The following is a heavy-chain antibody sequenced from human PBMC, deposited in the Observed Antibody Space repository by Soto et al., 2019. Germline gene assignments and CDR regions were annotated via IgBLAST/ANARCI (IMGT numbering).Heavy chain of an antibody. CDR3: ARDGNGLVATISYYYYYGMDV. V-gene: IGHV3-30-3*01. CDR2: ISYDGSNK. CDR1: GFTFSSYA. D-gene: IGHD5-12*01. J-gene: IGHJ6*02. Sequence: QVQLVESGGGVVQPGRSLRLSCAASGFTFSSYAMHWVRQAPGKGLEWVAVISYDGSNKYYADSVKGRFTISRDNSKNTLYLQMNSLRAEDTAVYYCARDGNGLVATISYYYYYGMDVWGQGTTVTVSS.